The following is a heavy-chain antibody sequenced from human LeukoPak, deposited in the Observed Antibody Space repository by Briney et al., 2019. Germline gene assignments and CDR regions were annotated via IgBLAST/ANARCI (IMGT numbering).Heavy chain of an antibody. CDR1: GFTFSSYW. J-gene: IGHJ6*03. V-gene: IGHV3-7*01. CDR3: ARDHRYGSGSFYYYMDV. D-gene: IGHD3-10*01. Sequence: GGSLRLSCAASGFTFSSYWMSWVRQAPGKGLEWVANIKQDGSEKYYVDSVKGRFTISRDNAKNSLYLQMNSLRAEDTAVYYCARDHRYGSGSFYYYMDVWGKGTTVTISS. CDR2: IKQDGSEK.